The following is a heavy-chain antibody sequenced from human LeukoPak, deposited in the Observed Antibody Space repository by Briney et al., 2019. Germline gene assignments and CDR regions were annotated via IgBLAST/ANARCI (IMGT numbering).Heavy chain of an antibody. V-gene: IGHV6-1*01. Sequence: SQTLSLTCAISGDSVSSNSAAWNWIRQSPSRGPEWLGRTYYRSKWYNDYAVSVKSRITINPDTSKNQFSLQLNSVTPEDTAVYYCARSPTYYYDSSGYKQTYYFDYWGQGTLVTVSS. CDR2: TYYRSKWYN. CDR3: ARSPTYYYDSSGYKQTYYFDY. CDR1: GDSVSSNSAA. J-gene: IGHJ4*02. D-gene: IGHD3-22*01.